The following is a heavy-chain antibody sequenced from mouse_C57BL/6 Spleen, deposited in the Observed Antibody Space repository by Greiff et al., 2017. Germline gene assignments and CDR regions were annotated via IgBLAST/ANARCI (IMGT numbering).Heavy chain of an antibody. CDR2: INPSNGGT. Sequence: QVQLKQSGTELVKPGASVKLSCKASGYTFTSYWMHWVKQRPGQGLEWIGNINPSNGGTNYNEKFKSKATLTVDKSSSTAYMQLSSLTSEDSAVYYCARGGGRDYFDYWGQGTTLTVSS. J-gene: IGHJ2*01. V-gene: IGHV1-53*01. CDR3: ARGGGRDYFDY. CDR1: GYTFTSYW. D-gene: IGHD3-3*01.